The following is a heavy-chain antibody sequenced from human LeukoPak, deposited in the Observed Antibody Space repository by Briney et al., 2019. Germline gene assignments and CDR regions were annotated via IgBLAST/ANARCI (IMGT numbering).Heavy chain of an antibody. J-gene: IGHJ3*02. Sequence: SETLSLTCTVSGGSISSGSYYWSWIRQPAGKGLEWIGRIYTSGSTNYNPSLKSRVTISVDTSKNQFSLKLSSVTAADTAVYYCARIDIVVVPKAFDIWGQGTMVTVSS. V-gene: IGHV4-61*02. CDR1: GGSISSGSYY. CDR2: IYTSGST. CDR3: ARIDIVVVPKAFDI. D-gene: IGHD2-2*01.